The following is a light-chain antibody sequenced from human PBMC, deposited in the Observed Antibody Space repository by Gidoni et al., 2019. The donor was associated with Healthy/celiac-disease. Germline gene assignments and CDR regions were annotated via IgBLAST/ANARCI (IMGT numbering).Light chain of an antibody. CDR2: DAS. V-gene: IGKV3-11*01. CDR1: QSVSSY. J-gene: IGKJ1*01. CDR3: QQRSNWPPWT. Sequence: DIVLTQSPATLSLSPRERATLSCRASQSVSSYLAWYQQKPGQAPRLLIYDASNRATGIPARFSGSGSGTDFTLTISSLDPEDFAVYYCQQRSNWPPWTFGQGTKVEIK.